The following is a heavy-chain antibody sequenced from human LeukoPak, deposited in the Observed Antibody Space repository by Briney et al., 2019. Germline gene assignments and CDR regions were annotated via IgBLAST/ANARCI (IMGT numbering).Heavy chain of an antibody. CDR3: AKVLNWNFAYFDY. J-gene: IGHJ4*02. D-gene: IGHD1-1*01. V-gene: IGHV3-30*18. CDR1: GFTFSSYG. CDR2: ISYDGSNK. Sequence: GGSLRLSCAASGFTFSSYGIHWVRQAPGKGLEWVAVISYDGSNKYYADSVKGRFTISRDNSKNTLYLQMNSLRAEDTAVYYCAKVLNWNFAYFDYWGQGTLVTVSS.